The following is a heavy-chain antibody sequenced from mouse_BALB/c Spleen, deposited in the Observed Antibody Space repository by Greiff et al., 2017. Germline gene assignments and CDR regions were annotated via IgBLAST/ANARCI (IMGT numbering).Heavy chain of an antibody. CDR2: ISSGGSS. V-gene: IGHV5-6-5*01. Sequence: EVKLVESGGGLVKPGGSLKLSCAASGFTFSSYAMSWVRQTPEKRLEWVASISSGGSSYYSDSVKGRFTISRGNARNILDLQMSSLRTKDTAMYYYAREGSLITAKAMDYWGQGTSVTVSS. CDR3: AREGSLITAKAMDY. J-gene: IGHJ4*01. CDR1: GFTFSSYA. D-gene: IGHD1-1*01.